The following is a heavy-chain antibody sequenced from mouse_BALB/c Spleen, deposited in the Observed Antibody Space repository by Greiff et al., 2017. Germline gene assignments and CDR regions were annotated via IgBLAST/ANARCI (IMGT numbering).Heavy chain of an antibody. CDR2: ISDGGSYT. D-gene: IGHD2-14*01. J-gene: IGHJ4*01. Sequence: EVKLMESGGGLVKPGGSLKLSCAASGFTFSDYYMYWVRQTPEKRLEWVATISDGGSYTYYPDSVKGRFTISRDNAKNNLYLQMSSLKSEDTAMYYCARDQGYGAMDYWGQGTSVTVSS. CDR1: GFTFSDYY. V-gene: IGHV5-4*02. CDR3: ARDQGYGAMDY.